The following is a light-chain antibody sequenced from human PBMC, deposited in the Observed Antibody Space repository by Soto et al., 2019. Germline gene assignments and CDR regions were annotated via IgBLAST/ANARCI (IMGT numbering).Light chain of an antibody. V-gene: IGLV2-14*01. Sequence: QSVLTQPASVSGSPGQSITISCTGTSNETDYKYVSWYQQHPGKAPKLMMFEVSNRPSGVSNRFSGSKSGNTASLTISGLQTEDEGDYYCSSYTTSNTLVFGGGTKLTVL. J-gene: IGLJ3*02. CDR1: SNETDYKY. CDR2: EVS. CDR3: SSYTTSNTLV.